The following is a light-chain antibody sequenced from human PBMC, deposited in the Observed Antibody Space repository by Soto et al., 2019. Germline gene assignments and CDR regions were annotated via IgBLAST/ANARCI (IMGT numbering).Light chain of an antibody. J-gene: IGKJ4*01. CDR1: QSINTK. Sequence: EIVMTQSPATLSVSPGEAANFSCRASQSINTKIAWYQLKPGQAPRLIIYDASIRATGIPARFSGSGSGTDFTLTISSLEPEDFAVYYCQQRSNWHPLTFGGGTKVDIK. CDR3: QQRSNWHPLT. V-gene: IGKV3D-11*02. CDR2: DAS.